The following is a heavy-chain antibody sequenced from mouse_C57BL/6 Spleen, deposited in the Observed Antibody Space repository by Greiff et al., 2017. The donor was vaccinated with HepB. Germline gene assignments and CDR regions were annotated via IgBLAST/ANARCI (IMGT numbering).Heavy chain of an antibody. D-gene: IGHD2-3*01. J-gene: IGHJ2*01. CDR2: IYPGDGDT. V-gene: IGHV1-82*01. CDR1: GYAFSSSW. Sequence: VQLVESGPELVKPGASVKISCKASGYAFSSSWMNWVKQRPGKGLEWIGRIYPGDGDTNYNGKFKGKATLTADKSCSTAYMQLSSLTSEDSAVYFCARSRWLLHDYWGQGTTLTVSS. CDR3: ARSRWLLHDY.